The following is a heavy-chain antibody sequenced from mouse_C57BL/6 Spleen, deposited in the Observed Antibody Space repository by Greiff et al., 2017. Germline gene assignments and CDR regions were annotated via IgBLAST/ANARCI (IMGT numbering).Heavy chain of an antibody. D-gene: IGHD1-1*01. V-gene: IGHV1-64*01. J-gene: IGHJ4*01. CDR2: IHPNSGST. CDR1: GYTFTSYW. Sequence: QVQLQQPGAELVKPGASVKLSCKASGYTFTSYWMHWVKQRPGQGLEWIGMIHPNSGSTNYNEKFKSKATLTVDKSSSTAYMQLSSLTSEDSAVYYCAADLLLYGGYAMDYWGQGTSVTVSS. CDR3: AADLLLYGGYAMDY.